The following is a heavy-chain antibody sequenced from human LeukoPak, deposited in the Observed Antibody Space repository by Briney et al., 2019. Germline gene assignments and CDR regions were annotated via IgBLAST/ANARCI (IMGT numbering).Heavy chain of an antibody. CDR2: NGNT. CDR3: ARLSPSTYYYDSSYAFDI. Sequence: NGNTNYAQKLQGKVTMTTDTSTSTAYMELRSLRSDDTAVYYCARLSPSTYYYDSSYAFDIWGQGTMVTVSS. D-gene: IGHD3-22*01. V-gene: IGHV1-18*01. J-gene: IGHJ3*02.